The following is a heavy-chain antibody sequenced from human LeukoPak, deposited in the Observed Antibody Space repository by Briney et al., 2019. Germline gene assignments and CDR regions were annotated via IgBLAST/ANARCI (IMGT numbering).Heavy chain of an antibody. Sequence: ASVKVSCKASGYTFTSYYMRWVRQAPGQGLEWMGIINPIGGSTSYAQKFQGRVTMTRDTSTSTVYMELSSLRSEDTAVYYCARVGTPDSSSWYRMYYFDYWGQGTLVTVSS. CDR3: ARVGTPDSSSWYRMYYFDY. CDR1: GYTFTSYY. CDR2: INPIGGST. D-gene: IGHD6-13*01. V-gene: IGHV1-46*01. J-gene: IGHJ4*02.